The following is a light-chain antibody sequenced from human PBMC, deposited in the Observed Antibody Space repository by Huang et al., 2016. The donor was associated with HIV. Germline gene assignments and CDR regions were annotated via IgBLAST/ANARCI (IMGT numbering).Light chain of an antibody. Sequence: IVMTQSPGTLSVSPGERATLSCRASQSDGSTLAWYQQKPGQSPRLLIYGASTRATGIPARFSGSGSGTEFTLTISSLQSEDFAVYYCQQYYKLYTFGQGTKLEIK. V-gene: IGKV3-15*01. CDR1: QSDGST. CDR2: GAS. CDR3: QQYYKLYT. J-gene: IGKJ2*01.